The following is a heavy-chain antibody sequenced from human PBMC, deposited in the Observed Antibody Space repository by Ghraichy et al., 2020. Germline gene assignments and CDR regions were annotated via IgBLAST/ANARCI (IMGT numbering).Heavy chain of an antibody. D-gene: IGHD6-19*01. J-gene: IGHJ6*02. Sequence: GGSLRLSCAASGFTFSSYDMCWVRQVPGKGLEWVSGMGKAGDTHYLDSVKGRVTISRENAKNSLYLQMNSLREGDTAVYYCARDPSGWGLDVWGQGTTVTVSS. V-gene: IGHV3-13*04. CDR2: MGKAGDT. CDR1: GFTFSSYD. CDR3: ARDPSGWGLDV.